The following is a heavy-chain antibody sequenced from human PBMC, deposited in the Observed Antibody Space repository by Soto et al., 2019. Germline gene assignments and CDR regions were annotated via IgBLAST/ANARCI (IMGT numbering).Heavy chain of an antibody. V-gene: IGHV4-31*03. Sequence: SETLSLTCTVSGGSISSGGYYWSWIRQHPGKGLEWIGYIYYSGSTYYNPSLKSRVTISVDTSKNQFSLKLSSVTAADTAVYYCARDIAVAGTWWFDPWGQGTLVTVS. CDR2: IYYSGST. J-gene: IGHJ5*02. CDR3: ARDIAVAGTWWFDP. CDR1: GGSISSGGYY. D-gene: IGHD6-19*01.